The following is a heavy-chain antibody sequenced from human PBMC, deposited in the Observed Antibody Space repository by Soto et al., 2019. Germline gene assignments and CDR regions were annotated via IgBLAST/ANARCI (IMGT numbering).Heavy chain of an antibody. CDR2: ISYDGSNK. V-gene: IGHV3-30*18. Sequence: GGSLRLSCAASGFTFRNYGMHWVRQAPGKGLEWVAVISYDGSNKYYADSVKGRFTISRDNSKNTLYLQMNGLRAEDTAVYYCAKDRVKRQLLPDYWGQGTLVTVSS. CDR3: AKDRVKRQLLPDY. J-gene: IGHJ4*02. D-gene: IGHD6-13*01. CDR1: GFTFRNYG.